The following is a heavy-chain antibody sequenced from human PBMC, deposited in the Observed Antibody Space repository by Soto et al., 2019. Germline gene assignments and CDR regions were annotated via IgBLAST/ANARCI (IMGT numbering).Heavy chain of an antibody. CDR3: ARLGWYYDILTGYPSGMDV. Sequence: GGSLRLSCAASGFTVSSNYMSWVRQAPGKGLEWVSVIYSGGSTYYADSVKGRFTISRDNSKNTLYLQMNSLRAEDTAVYYCARLGWYYDILTGYPSGMDVWGQGTTVTVSS. J-gene: IGHJ6*02. V-gene: IGHV3-53*01. CDR2: IYSGGST. D-gene: IGHD3-9*01. CDR1: GFTVSSNY.